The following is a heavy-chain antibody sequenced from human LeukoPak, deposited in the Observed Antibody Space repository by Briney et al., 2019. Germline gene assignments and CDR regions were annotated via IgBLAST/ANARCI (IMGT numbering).Heavy chain of an antibody. CDR1: GGSISSYY. CDR2: IYTSGST. V-gene: IGHV4-4*07. CDR3: ARDRGSYLDPEFDY. Sequence: SETLSLACTVSGGSISSYYWSWIRQPAGKGLEWIGRIYTSGSTNYNPSLKSRVTMSVDTSKNQFSLKLSSVTAADMAVYYCARDRGSYLDPEFDYWGQGTLVTVSS. J-gene: IGHJ4*02. D-gene: IGHD1-26*01.